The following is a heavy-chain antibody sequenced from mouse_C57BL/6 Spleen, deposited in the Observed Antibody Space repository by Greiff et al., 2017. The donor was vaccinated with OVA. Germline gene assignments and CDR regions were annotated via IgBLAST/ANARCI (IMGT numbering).Heavy chain of an antibody. CDR1: GYTFTSYW. D-gene: IGHD2-3*01. CDR2: SYPGSGST. Sequence: QVHVKQPGAELVKPGASVKMSCKASGYTFTSYWITWVKQRPGQGLAWIGDSYPGSGSTNYNEKFKSKATLPVDTSSSTAYMQLSSLTSEDSAVYDCARDDGYYDYFDDWGQGTTLTVSS. J-gene: IGHJ2*01. V-gene: IGHV1-55*01. CDR3: ARDDGYYDYFDD.